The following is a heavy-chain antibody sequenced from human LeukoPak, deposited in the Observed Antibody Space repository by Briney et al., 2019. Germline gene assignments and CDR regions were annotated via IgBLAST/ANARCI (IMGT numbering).Heavy chain of an antibody. CDR2: IYYSGST. D-gene: IGHD3-10*01. Sequence: SETLSLTCTVSGGSISSYYWSWIRQPPGKGLEWIGYIYYSGSTNYNPSLKSRVTISVDTSKNQFSLKLSSVTAADTAMYYCARESGTITMVRGVIDLWGQGTLVTVSS. J-gene: IGHJ5*02. V-gene: IGHV4-59*01. CDR1: GGSISSYY. CDR3: ARESGTITMVRGVIDL.